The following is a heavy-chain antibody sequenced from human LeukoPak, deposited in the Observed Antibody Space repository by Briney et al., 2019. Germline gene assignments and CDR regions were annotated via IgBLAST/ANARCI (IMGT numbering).Heavy chain of an antibody. D-gene: IGHD2-2*01. Sequence: PSETLSLTCVVYGGSFSGYYWSWIRQPPGKGLEWIGEINHSGSTNYNPSLKSRVTISVDTSKNQFSLKLSSVTAADTAVYYCARGNSYCSTATCYGVSHYFDYWGLGTLVTVSS. CDR2: INHSGST. CDR3: ARGNSYCSTATCYGVSHYFDY. CDR1: GGSFSGYY. V-gene: IGHV4-34*01. J-gene: IGHJ4*02.